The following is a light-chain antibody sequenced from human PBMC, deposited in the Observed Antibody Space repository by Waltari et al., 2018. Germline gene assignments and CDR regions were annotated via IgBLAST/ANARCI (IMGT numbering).Light chain of an antibody. J-gene: IGLJ3*02. V-gene: IGLV1-47*01. CDR2: RNN. CDR1: SSNIGSNY. Sequence: QSVLTQPPSASGTPGQRVTIPCSVSSSNIGSNYVYWYQQLQGTAPKLLISRNNQRPSGVPDRFSGSKSGTSASLAISGLRSEDEADYYCAAWDDSLSGGVFGGGTKLTVL. CDR3: AAWDDSLSGGV.